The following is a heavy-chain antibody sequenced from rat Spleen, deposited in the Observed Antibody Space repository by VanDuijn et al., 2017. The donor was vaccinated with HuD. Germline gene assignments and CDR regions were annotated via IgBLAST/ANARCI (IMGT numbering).Heavy chain of an antibody. CDR1: GFTFNYYW. V-gene: IGHV5-31*01. Sequence: EVQLVESGGGLVQPGRSLKLSCVASGFTFNYYWMTWIRQAPGKGLEWVASITNAGGGTHYPASVKGRFTISRDIAKSTLYLQMNSLRSEDTATYYCTRGTYFRHWGQGVMVTVSS. CDR3: TRGTYFRH. CDR2: ITNAGGGT. D-gene: IGHD4-6*01. J-gene: IGHJ2*01.